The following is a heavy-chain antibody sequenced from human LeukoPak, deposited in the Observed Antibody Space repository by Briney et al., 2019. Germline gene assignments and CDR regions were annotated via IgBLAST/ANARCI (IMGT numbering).Heavy chain of an antibody. D-gene: IGHD3-3*01. Sequence: SETLSLTCTVSGGSISSYYWSWIRQHPGKGLEWIGYIYYSGSTYYNPSLKSRVTISVDTSKNQFSLKLSSVTAADTAVYYCAIASRGYTIFGVVINSFDYWGQGTLVTVSS. J-gene: IGHJ4*02. V-gene: IGHV4-59*06. CDR2: IYYSGST. CDR1: GGSISSYY. CDR3: AIASRGYTIFGVVINSFDY.